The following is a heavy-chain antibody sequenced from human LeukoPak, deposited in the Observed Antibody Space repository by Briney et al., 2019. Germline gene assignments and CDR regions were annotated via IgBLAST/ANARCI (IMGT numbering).Heavy chain of an antibody. V-gene: IGHV2-70*01. CDR2: IDWDDDK. CDR3: ARTRGDRGYCSGGSCYPTIYGMDV. D-gene: IGHD2-15*01. J-gene: IGHJ6*02. Sequence: SGPALVKPTQTLTLTCTFSGFSLSTSGMCVSWIRQPPGKALEWLALIDWDDDKYYSTPLKTRLTISKDTSKNQVVLTMTNMDPVDTATYYCARTRGDRGYCSGGSCYPTIYGMDVWGQGTTVTVSS. CDR1: GFSLSTSGMC.